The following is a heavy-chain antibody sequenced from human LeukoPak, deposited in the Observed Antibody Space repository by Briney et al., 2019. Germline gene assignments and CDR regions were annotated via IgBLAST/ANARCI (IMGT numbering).Heavy chain of an antibody. V-gene: IGHV3-33*01. J-gene: IGHJ3*02. D-gene: IGHD2-15*01. Sequence: GGSLRLSCAASGFTFSSYGMHWVRQAPGKGLEWVAVIWYDGSNKYYADSVKGRFTISRDNSKNTLYLQMNSLRAEDTAVYYCARDERYCSGGSCYPGAFDIWGQGTMVTVSS. CDR2: IWYDGSNK. CDR3: ARDERYCSGGSCYPGAFDI. CDR1: GFTFSSYG.